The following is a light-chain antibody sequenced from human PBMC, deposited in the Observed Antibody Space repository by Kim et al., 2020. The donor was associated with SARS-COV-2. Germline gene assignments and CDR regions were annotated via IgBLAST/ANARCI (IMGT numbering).Light chain of an antibody. CDR2: AAS. CDR3: QKYDSVPWS. J-gene: IGKJ1*01. Sequence: ASVGDRVTSTCRASQDIRNHLAWYQQRPAKGPNLLIYAASALHSGVTSRFGGSVSGTDFTLTITSLQPEDVATYYCQKYDSVPWSFGPGTKVDIK. CDR1: QDIRNH. V-gene: IGKV1-27*01.